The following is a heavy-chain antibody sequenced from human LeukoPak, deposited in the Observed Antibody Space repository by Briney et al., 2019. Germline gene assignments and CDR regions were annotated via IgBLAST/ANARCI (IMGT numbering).Heavy chain of an antibody. D-gene: IGHD2-15*01. J-gene: IGHJ4*02. CDR3: AINGDCSGGSCYS. CDR2: INPNSGGT. Sequence: ASVKVSCKASGYTFTCYYMHWVRQAPGQGLEWMGRINPNSGGTNYVQKFQGRVTMTRDTSISTAYMELSRLRSDDTAVYYCAINGDCSGGSCYSWGQGTLVTVSS. CDR1: GYTFTCYY. V-gene: IGHV1-2*06.